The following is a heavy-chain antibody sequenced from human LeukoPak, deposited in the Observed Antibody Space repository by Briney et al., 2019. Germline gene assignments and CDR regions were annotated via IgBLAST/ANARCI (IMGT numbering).Heavy chain of an antibody. V-gene: IGHV4-61*02. J-gene: IGHJ4*02. Sequence: PSQTLSLTCTVAGGSISSGSYYWRWIRQPAGKGLEWIGRIYTSGSTNYNPSLKSRVTISVDTSKNQFSLTLSSVTAADTAVYYCARFTSLVDYWGQGTLVTVSS. CDR1: GGSISSGSYY. D-gene: IGHD2-2*01. CDR2: IYTSGST. CDR3: ARFTSLVDY.